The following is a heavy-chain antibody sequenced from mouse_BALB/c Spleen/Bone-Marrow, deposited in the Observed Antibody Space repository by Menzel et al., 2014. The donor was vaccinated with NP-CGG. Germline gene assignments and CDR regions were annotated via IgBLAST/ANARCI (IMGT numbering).Heavy chain of an antibody. D-gene: IGHD1-1*01. CDR1: GYVFSTYW. CDR3: ARSGYGSSYDY. Sequence: VQLQQSGAELVRPGSSVKISCKASGYVFSTYWMNWVKQRPGQGLEWIGQIYPGDGDTNYNGKFKGTATLTADKSPSTAYMQLSSLTSEDSAVYLCARSGYGSSYDYWGQGTTLTVSS. CDR2: IYPGDGDT. V-gene: IGHV1-80*01. J-gene: IGHJ2*01.